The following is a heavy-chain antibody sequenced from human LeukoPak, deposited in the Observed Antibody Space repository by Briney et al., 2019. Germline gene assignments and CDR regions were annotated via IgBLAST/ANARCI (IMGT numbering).Heavy chain of an antibody. CDR1: GGPIGRDY. V-gene: IGHV4-59*12. CDR3: ARGVTRFDL. Sequence: SETLSLTCTVSGGPIGRDYWSWIRQPPGKGLEWIGYIYYSGSTNCNPSLKSRVTVSVDTSKNQFFLKLNSVTAADTAVYYCARGVTRFDLWGQGTLVTVSS. CDR2: IYYSGST. D-gene: IGHD3-10*02. J-gene: IGHJ4*02.